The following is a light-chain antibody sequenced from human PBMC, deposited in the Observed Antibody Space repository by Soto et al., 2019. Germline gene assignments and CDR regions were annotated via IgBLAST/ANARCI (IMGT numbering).Light chain of an antibody. V-gene: IGKV1-9*01. CDR2: AAS. CDR1: QGISRY. CDR3: QQLNTFPVT. J-gene: IGKJ4*01. Sequence: IQLTQSPSSLSASVGDSVTITCLASQGISRYLSWYQQKPGRAPKLLISAASTLQSGVPARFSGSGSGTHFTLSITSLQPEDFATYYCQQLNTFPVTFGGGTKVDI.